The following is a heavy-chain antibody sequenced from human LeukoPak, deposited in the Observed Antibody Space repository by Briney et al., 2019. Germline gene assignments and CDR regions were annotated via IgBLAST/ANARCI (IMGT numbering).Heavy chain of an antibody. Sequence: GASVKVSCKASGYTFTGYYMHWVRQAPGQGLEWMGWINPNSGGTNYAQKFQGRVTMTRDTSISTAYMELSRLRSDDTAVYYCARDSNVLLWFGEFSPDAFDIWGQGTMVTVSS. CDR3: ARDSNVLLWFGEFSPDAFDI. J-gene: IGHJ3*02. V-gene: IGHV1-2*02. D-gene: IGHD3-10*01. CDR2: INPNSGGT. CDR1: GYTFTGYY.